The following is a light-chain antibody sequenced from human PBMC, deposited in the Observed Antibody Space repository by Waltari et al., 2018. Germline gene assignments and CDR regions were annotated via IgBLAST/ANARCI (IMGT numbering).Light chain of an antibody. CDR1: QDLLYAHGKTY. Sequence: DVVMTQTPLSLSVTLGQPASFPCLSSQDLLYAHGKTYLFWFLQKPGQSPQPLMYEVSSRFSGVPERFSGSGSGTEFTLTISRVEAEDVGVYYCMQAINLYSFGQGTKLEIK. V-gene: IGKV2-29*02. J-gene: IGKJ2*03. CDR3: MQAINLYS. CDR2: EVS.